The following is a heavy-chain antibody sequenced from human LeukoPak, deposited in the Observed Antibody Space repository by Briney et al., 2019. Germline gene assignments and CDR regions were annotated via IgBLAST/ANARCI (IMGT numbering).Heavy chain of an antibody. Sequence: GGSLRLSCAASGFTFSSYAMSWVRQAPGKGLEWVSAISGSGGSTYYADSVKGRFTISRDNSKNTLYLQMNSLRAEDTAVYYCAKGLKVTYYAILTGRPWGQGTLVTVSS. V-gene: IGHV3-23*01. CDR3: AKGLKVTYYAILTGRP. CDR2: ISGSGGST. CDR1: GFTFSSYA. D-gene: IGHD3-9*01. J-gene: IGHJ5*02.